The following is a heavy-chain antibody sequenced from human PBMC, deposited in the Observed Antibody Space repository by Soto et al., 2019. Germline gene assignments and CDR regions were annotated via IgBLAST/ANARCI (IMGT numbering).Heavy chain of an antibody. V-gene: IGHV1-18*01. Sequence: ASVKVSCKASGGTFSSYAISWVRQAPGQGLEWMGGIIAYNGNTNYAQIVKGRVTMTTETSTSTVYMDLRSLRSDDTAVYYCTRDLGIAAPGALFDYWGQGTLVTVAS. D-gene: IGHD6-13*01. CDR3: TRDLGIAAPGALFDY. J-gene: IGHJ4*02. CDR1: GGTFSSYA. CDR2: IIAYNGNT.